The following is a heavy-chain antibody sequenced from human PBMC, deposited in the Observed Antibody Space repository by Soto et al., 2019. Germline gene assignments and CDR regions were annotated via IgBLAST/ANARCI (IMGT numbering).Heavy chain of an antibody. J-gene: IGHJ4*02. D-gene: IGHD3-22*01. CDR2: ISGSGGST. V-gene: IGHV3-23*01. CDR1: GFTFSSYA. CDR3: ASYYYDSSGYTSEGPFDY. Sequence: GGSLRLSCAASGFTFSSYAMSWVRQAPGKGLEWVSAISGSGGSTYYADSVKGRFTISRDNSKNTLYLQMNSLRAEDTAVYYCASYYYDSSGYTSEGPFDYWGQGTLVTVSS.